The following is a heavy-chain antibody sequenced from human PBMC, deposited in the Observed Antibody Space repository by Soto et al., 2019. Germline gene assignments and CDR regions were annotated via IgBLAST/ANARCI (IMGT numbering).Heavy chain of an antibody. CDR2: IGGSGGST. D-gene: IGHD1-26*01. Sequence: GGSLRLSCAASGFTFSSYAMSWVRQAPGKGLEWVSAIGGSGGSTYYADSWKGRFTISRDNSKNTLYLQMNSLRAEDTAVYYCAKVPYPWELLSLFDYWGQGTLVTVSS. V-gene: IGHV3-23*01. CDR1: GFTFSSYA. J-gene: IGHJ4*02. CDR3: AKVPYPWELLSLFDY.